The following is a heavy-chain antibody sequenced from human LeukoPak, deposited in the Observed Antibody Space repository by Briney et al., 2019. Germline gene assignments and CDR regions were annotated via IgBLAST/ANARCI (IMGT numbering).Heavy chain of an antibody. J-gene: IGHJ5*02. D-gene: IGHD5-18*01. Sequence: ASVKVSCKASGYTFTSYGISWVRQAPGQGLEWMGWISAYNGNTNYAQKMQGRVTMTTDTSTTTAYMELRSLRYDDTAVYYCVRGGYRYGYDPWGQGTLVTVSS. CDR3: VRGGYRYGYDP. V-gene: IGHV1-18*01. CDR2: ISAYNGNT. CDR1: GYTFTSYG.